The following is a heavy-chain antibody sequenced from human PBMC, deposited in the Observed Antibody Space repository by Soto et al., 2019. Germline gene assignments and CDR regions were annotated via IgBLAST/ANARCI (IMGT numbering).Heavy chain of an antibody. V-gene: IGHV3-21*01. D-gene: IGHD5-12*01. J-gene: IGHJ3*02. CDR3: ARVPRATDAFDI. CDR2: ISSSSSYI. CDR1: GFTFSSYS. Sequence: EVQLVESGGGLVKPGGSLRLSCAASGFTFSSYSMNWVRQAPGKGLEWVSSISSSSSYIYYADSVKGRFTISRDNAKNSLYLQMNSLRAEDTAVYYCARVPRATDAFDIWDQGTMVTVSS.